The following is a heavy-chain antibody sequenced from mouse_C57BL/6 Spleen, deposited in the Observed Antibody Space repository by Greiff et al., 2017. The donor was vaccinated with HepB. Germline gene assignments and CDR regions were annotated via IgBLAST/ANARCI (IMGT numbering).Heavy chain of an antibody. CDR3: ARDLGYYGSSDYAMDY. Sequence: EVMFVESEGGLVQPGSSMKLSCTASGFTFSDYYMAWVRQVPEKGLEWVANINYDGSSTYYLDSLKSRFIISRDNAKNILYLQMSSLKSEDTATYYCARDLGYYGSSDYAMDYWGQGTSVTVSS. V-gene: IGHV5-16*01. D-gene: IGHD1-1*01. CDR2: INYDGSST. J-gene: IGHJ4*01. CDR1: GFTFSDYY.